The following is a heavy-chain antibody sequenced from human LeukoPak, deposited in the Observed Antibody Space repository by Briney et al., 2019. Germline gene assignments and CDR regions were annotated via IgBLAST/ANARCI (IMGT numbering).Heavy chain of an antibody. CDR2: IDPEDGAT. D-gene: IGHD3/OR15-3a*01. CDR1: GYAFTEYH. Sequence: GASVKVSCKASGYAFTEYHIHWVQQAPGKGLEWMGRIDPEDGATAYAAEFQDRVTITADTLTETVFMEMRSLRFDDTAVYFCASVVPWTLLWGQGTLVTVSS. V-gene: IGHV1-69-2*01. J-gene: IGHJ4*02. CDR3: ASVVPWTLL.